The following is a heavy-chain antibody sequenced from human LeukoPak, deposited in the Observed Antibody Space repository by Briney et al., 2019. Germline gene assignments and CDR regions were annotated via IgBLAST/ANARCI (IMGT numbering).Heavy chain of an antibody. V-gene: IGHV4-61*02. J-gene: IGHJ5*02. CDR1: GGSISSGSYH. CDR2: IYTSGST. Sequence: SQTLSFTCTVSGGSISSGSYHWSWIRQPAGKGLEWIGRIYTSGSTNYNPSLKSRVTISVDTSKNQFSLKLSSVTAADTAVYYCAGDGGWFDPWGQGTLVTVSS. CDR3: AGDGGWFDP. D-gene: IGHD3-16*01.